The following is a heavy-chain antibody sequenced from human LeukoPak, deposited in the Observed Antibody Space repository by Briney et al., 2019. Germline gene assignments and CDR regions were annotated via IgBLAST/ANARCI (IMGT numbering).Heavy chain of an antibody. D-gene: IGHD6-13*01. J-gene: IGHJ4*02. CDR2: INRDGSST. CDR3: VRDDSSHFDY. V-gene: IGHV3-74*01. CDR1: GFTFRSYW. Sequence: GSLRLSCAASGFTFRSYWMHWVRQAPGKGLVWVSRINRDGSSTNYADSVKGRFTIPRDNAKNTLYLQMNSLRAEDTAVYYCVRDDSSHFDYWGQGALVTVSS.